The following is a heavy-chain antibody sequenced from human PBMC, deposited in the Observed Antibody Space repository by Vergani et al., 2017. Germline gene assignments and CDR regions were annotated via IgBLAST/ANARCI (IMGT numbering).Heavy chain of an antibody. CDR2: ISAYNGNT. J-gene: IGHJ4*02. Sequence: QVQLVQSGAEVKKPGASVKVSCKASGYTFTSYGISWVRQAPGQGLEWMGWISAYNGNTNNAQKLQGRVTMTTDTSTSTAYMELRSLRSDDTAVYYCARNPDFWSASRNLEFDYWGQGTLVTVSS. V-gene: IGHV1-18*01. CDR1: GYTFTSYG. D-gene: IGHD3-3*01. CDR3: ARNPDFWSASRNLEFDY.